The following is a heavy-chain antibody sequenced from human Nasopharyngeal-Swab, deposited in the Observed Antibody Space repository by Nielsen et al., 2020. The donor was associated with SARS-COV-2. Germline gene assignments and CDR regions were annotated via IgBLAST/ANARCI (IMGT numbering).Heavy chain of an antibody. CDR3: AGRLTGYYPLDY. CDR2: IIPIFGTA. D-gene: IGHD3-9*01. J-gene: IGHJ4*02. Sequence: SVKVSCKASGGTFSSYAISWVRQAPGQGLEWMGGIIPIFGTASYAQKFQGRVTMTRDTSTSTVYMELSSLRSEDTAVYYCAGRLTGYYPLDYWGQGTLVTVSS. V-gene: IGHV1-69*05. CDR1: GGTFSSYA.